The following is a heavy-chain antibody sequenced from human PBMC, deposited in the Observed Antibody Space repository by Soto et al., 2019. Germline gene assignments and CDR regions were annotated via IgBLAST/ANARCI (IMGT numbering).Heavy chain of an antibody. V-gene: IGHV4-59*01. CDR3: ARDSSGNPSGYYFDY. Sequence: SETLSLTCTVSGGSIRSYYWSWVRQPPGKGLEWIGYIYYSRDTDYNPSLKSRVTISVDTSKNQFSLKLRSVTAADTAVYYCARDSSGNPSGYYFDYWGPGTLVTVSS. D-gene: IGHD1-26*01. CDR1: GGSIRSYY. CDR2: IYYSRDT. J-gene: IGHJ4*02.